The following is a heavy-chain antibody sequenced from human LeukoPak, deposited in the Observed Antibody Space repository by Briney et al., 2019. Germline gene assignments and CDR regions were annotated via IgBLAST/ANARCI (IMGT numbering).Heavy chain of an antibody. CDR3: TRGTGCTGGSCSYYGMDV. D-gene: IGHD2-15*01. Sequence: HPGGSLRLSCAASGFTVSSNYMSWVRQAPGKGLEWVSVIYSGGSTYYADSVKGRFTISRDNSKNTLYLQMNSLRAEDTAVYYCTRGTGCTGGSCSYYGMDVWGQGTTVTVSS. J-gene: IGHJ6*02. CDR2: IYSGGST. CDR1: GFTVSSNY. V-gene: IGHV3-66*01.